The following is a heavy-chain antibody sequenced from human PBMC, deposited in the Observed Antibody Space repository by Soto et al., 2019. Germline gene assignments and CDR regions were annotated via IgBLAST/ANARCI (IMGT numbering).Heavy chain of an antibody. CDR1: GYTFTSYY. V-gene: IGHV1-46*03. Sequence: ASVKVSCKASGYTFTSYYMHWVRQAPGQGLEWMGIINPSGGSTSYAQKFQGRVTMTRDTSTSTVYMELSSLRSEDTAVYYCARPHESVKGTVIVPAAMIYWGQGTLVTVSS. D-gene: IGHD2-2*01. CDR3: ARPHESVKGTVIVPAAMIY. CDR2: INPSGGST. J-gene: IGHJ4*02.